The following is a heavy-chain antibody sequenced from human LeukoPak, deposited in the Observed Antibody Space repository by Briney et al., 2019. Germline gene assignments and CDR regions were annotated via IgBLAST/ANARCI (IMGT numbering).Heavy chain of an antibody. CDR1: GFFVSSNY. CDR3: AREGYTNGWYRN. J-gene: IGHJ4*02. D-gene: IGHD6-19*01. V-gene: IGHV3-53*01. CDR2: IFSSGST. Sequence: GGSLRLSCAASGFFVSSNYMSWVRQAPGKGLEWVSVIFSSGSTYYADSVKGRFTISRDNSKNTLYLQMNSLRAEDTAVYFCAREGYTNGWYRNWGQGTLVTVSS.